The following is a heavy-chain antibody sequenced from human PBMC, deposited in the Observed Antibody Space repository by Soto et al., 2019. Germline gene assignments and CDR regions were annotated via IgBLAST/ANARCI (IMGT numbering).Heavy chain of an antibody. CDR3: AIDPAYSRFHL. CDR1: GFPFRETW. V-gene: IGHV3-7*01. J-gene: IGHJ5*02. Sequence: GGSLRLSCAASGFPFRETWRSWVRQAPGKELEFVANINPDGSVNNYMDSVKGRCTISSDNAKNSVYLQMNSLRAEDAALYYCAIDPAYSRFHLWGQRTLVTVFS. CDR2: INPDGSVN. D-gene: IGHD6-13*01.